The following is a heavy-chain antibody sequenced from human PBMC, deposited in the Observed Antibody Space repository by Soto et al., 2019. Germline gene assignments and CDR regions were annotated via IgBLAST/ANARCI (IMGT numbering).Heavy chain of an antibody. CDR1: GGTFSSYA. J-gene: IGHJ4*02. CDR3: ASSKMATIATFFDY. D-gene: IGHD5-12*01. CDR2: IIPIFGTA. V-gene: IGHV1-69*06. Sequence: ASVKVSCKASGGTFSSYAISWVRQAPGQGLEWMGGIIPIFGTANYAQKFQGRVTITADKSTSTAYMELSSLRSEDTAVYYCASSKMATIATFFDYWGQGTLVTVSS.